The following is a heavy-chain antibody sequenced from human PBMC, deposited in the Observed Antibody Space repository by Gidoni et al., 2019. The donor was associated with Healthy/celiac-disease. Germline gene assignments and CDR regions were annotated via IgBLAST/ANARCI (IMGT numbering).Heavy chain of an antibody. Sequence: QVQLVQSGAEVKKPGASVKVSCKASGYTFTGHYMHWVRQAPGQGLEWMGWINPNSGGTNYAQKVQGRVTMTRDTSISTAYMELSRRRSDDTAVYYCARGDNWNYPGDNWFDPWGQGTLVTVSS. CDR3: ARGDNWNYPGDNWFDP. CDR2: INPNSGGT. D-gene: IGHD1-7*01. J-gene: IGHJ5*02. V-gene: IGHV1-2*02. CDR1: GYTFTGHY.